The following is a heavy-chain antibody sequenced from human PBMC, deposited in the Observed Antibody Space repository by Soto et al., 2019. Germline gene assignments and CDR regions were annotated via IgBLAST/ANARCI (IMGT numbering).Heavy chain of an antibody. V-gene: IGHV3-30-3*01. Sequence: GGSLRLSCAASGFTFSSYAMHWVRQAPGKGLEWVAVISYDGSNKYYADSVKGRFTISRDNSKNTLYLQMNSLRAEDTAVYYCARPTEVLEWSYGMDVWGQGTTVTVSS. CDR1: GFTFSSYA. D-gene: IGHD3-3*01. J-gene: IGHJ6*02. CDR2: ISYDGSNK. CDR3: ARPTEVLEWSYGMDV.